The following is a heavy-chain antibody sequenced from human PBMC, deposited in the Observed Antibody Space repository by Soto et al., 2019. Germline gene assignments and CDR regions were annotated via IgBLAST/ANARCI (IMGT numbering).Heavy chain of an antibody. D-gene: IGHD2-2*01. CDR2: TYHSGST. J-gene: IGHJ4*02. CDR1: GAIVTSGENY. Sequence: SETLSLTCSVSGAIVTSGENYWSWVRQPPGKGLEWIGSTYHSGSTYYNPSLKSRVTISVDTSKNQFSLKLSSVTAADTAVYYCARDSGKPATDFDYWGQGTLVTVSS. CDR3: ARDSGKPATDFDY. V-gene: IGHV4-39*07.